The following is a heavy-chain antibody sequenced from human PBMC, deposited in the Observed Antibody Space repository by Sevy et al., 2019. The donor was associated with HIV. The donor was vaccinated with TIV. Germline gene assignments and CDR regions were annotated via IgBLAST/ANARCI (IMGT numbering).Heavy chain of an antibody. CDR2: IDSSGTLI. Sequence: GGSLRLSCAASGFTFSDYYMTWIRQAPGKGLEWVSYIDSSGTLIYYADSVKGRFTISRDNSKNTLFLQMNSLRAEDTAVYYRARDGISSGWYRGYYFDYWGQGTLVTVSS. V-gene: IGHV3-11*04. CDR1: GFTFSDYY. D-gene: IGHD6-19*01. J-gene: IGHJ4*02. CDR3: ARDGISSGWYRGYYFDY.